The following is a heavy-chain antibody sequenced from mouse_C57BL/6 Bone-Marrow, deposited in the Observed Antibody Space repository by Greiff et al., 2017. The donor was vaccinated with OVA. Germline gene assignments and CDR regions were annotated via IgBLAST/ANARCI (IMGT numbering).Heavy chain of an antibody. V-gene: IGHV1-15*01. CDR2: IDPETGGT. D-gene: IGHD1-1*01. CDR1: GYTFTDYE. Sequence: QVQLQQSGAELVRPGASVTLSCKASGYTFTDYEMHWVKQTPVHGLEWIGAIDPETGGTAYNQKFKGKAILTADKSSSIAYMELRSLTSEDSAVYYCTNYYGSSWGRDYWGQGTTLTVSS. J-gene: IGHJ2*01. CDR3: TNYYGSSWGRDY.